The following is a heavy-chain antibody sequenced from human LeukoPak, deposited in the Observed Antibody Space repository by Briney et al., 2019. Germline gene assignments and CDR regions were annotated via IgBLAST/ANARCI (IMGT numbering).Heavy chain of an antibody. D-gene: IGHD3-22*01. V-gene: IGHV4-39*02. J-gene: IGHJ4*02. CDR1: GDSISTRTYH. CDR2: IFYSGST. Sequence: SETLSLTCTVSGDSISTRTYHWGWIRQPPGKGLEWIGTIFYSGSTYYNPSLKSRVAISVDTSKNHFSLKLSSVTAADTAVYYCARAWYYYDSSGYYPFDYWGQGTLVTVSS. CDR3: ARAWYYYDSSGYYPFDY.